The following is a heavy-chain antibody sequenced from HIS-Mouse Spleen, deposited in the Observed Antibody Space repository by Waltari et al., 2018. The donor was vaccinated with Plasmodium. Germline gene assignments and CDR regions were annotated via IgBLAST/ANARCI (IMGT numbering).Heavy chain of an antibody. CDR1: GFTFGSYW. CDR3: ASSWYWYFDL. CDR2: IKQDGSEK. Sequence: VHLVESGGGCVQPGVSLRLSCPALGFTFGSYWMSWFRPAPGKGLEWVANIKQDGSEKYYVDSVKGRFTISRDNAKNSLYLQMNSLRAEDTAVYYCASSWYWYFDLWGRGTLVTVSS. J-gene: IGHJ2*01. V-gene: IGHV3-7*01. D-gene: IGHD6-13*01.